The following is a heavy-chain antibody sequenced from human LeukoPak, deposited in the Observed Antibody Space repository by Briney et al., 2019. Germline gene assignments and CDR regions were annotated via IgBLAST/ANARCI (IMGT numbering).Heavy chain of an antibody. CDR1: GFDFDDYA. D-gene: IGHD1-26*01. Sequence: GGSLRLSCATSGFDFDDYAMHWVRQAPGKVPEWVSLSHKDGTTHYAESVKGRFGISRDNAKNSLYLQMNSLRAEDTAVYYCAREEYSGSYYFDYWGQGTLVTVSS. V-gene: IGHV3-20*04. CDR3: AREEYSGSYYFDY. J-gene: IGHJ4*02. CDR2: SHKDGTT.